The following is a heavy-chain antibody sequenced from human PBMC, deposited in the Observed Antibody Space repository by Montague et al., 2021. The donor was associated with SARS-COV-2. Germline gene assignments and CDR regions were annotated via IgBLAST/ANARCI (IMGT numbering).Heavy chain of an antibody. CDR1: GFSLDSRGVG. Sequence: PALVKPTQTLTLTCTFSGFSLDSRGVGVGWFRQPPGQALECLALIYWNDDKRYSPSLKTRLTVTKDTSKNQVVLTMTNLDPVDTATYYCARRYDFYRAEAFDVWGQGTMLTVSS. CDR2: IYWNDDK. D-gene: IGHD3-3*01. J-gene: IGHJ3*01. CDR3: ARRYDFYRAEAFDV. V-gene: IGHV2-5*01.